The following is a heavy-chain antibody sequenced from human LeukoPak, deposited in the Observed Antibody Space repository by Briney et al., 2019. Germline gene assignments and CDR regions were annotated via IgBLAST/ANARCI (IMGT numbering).Heavy chain of an antibody. CDR2: IYTSGST. D-gene: IGHD5-12*01. V-gene: IGHV4-61*02. CDR1: GGSISSGSYY. J-gene: IGHJ6*02. CDR3: ARGGSGYDSRYYYGMDV. Sequence: PSESLSLTCTVSGGSISSGSYYWSWIRQPAGKGLEWIGRIYTSGSTNYNPSLKSRVTISVDTSKNQFSLKLSSVTAADTAVYYCARGGSGYDSRYYYGMDVWGQGTTVTVSS.